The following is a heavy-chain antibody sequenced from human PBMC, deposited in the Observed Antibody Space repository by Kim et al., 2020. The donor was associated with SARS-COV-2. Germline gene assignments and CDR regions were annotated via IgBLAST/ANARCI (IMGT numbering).Heavy chain of an antibody. CDR2: IYSGGST. J-gene: IGHJ5*02. V-gene: IGHV3-53*01. D-gene: IGHD1-1*01. CDR1: GFTVSSNY. Sequence: GGSLRLSCAASGFTVSSNYMSWVRQAPGKGLEWVSVIYSGGSTYYADSVKGRFTISRDNSKNTLYLQMNSLRAEDTAVYYSAANWNDESWFDPWGQGTLVTVSS. CDR3: AANWNDESWFDP.